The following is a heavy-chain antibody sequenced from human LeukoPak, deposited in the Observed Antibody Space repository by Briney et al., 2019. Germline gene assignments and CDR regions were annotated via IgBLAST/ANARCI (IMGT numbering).Heavy chain of an antibody. J-gene: IGHJ4*02. CDR3: ARLIIRFMAPGYFDY. Sequence: SETLSLTCTVSGGSISSYYWGWIRQPPGKGLEWIGSIYYSGSTYYNPSLKSRVTISVDTSKNQFSLKLSSVTAADTAVYYCARLIIRFMAPGYFDYWGQGTLVTVSS. CDR2: IYYSGST. D-gene: IGHD4-17*01. V-gene: IGHV4-39*01. CDR1: GGSISSYY.